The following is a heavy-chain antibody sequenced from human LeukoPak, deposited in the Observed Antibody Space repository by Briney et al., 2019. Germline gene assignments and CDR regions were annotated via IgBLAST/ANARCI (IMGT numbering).Heavy chain of an antibody. Sequence: PSETLSLTCVVSGDSINSGLSWIRHHPAQGLEWIGHIYSTGSTYYNPSLRSRVAISVDTSKNQFSLQLTSVTAADTAVYYCARDGGRRYFDNSGFFDSWGQGTLVTVSS. CDR2: IYSTGST. V-gene: IGHV4-31*11. D-gene: IGHD3-22*01. CDR1: GDSINSGL. J-gene: IGHJ4*02. CDR3: ARDGGRRYFDNSGFFDS.